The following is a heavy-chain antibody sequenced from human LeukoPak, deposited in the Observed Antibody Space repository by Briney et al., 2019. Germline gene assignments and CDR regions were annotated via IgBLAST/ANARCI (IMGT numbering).Heavy chain of an antibody. D-gene: IGHD2-2*01. V-gene: IGHV1-24*01. CDR3: ATGLGYCSSTSCSHIPDFDY. Sequence: GASVKVSCKVSGYTLTELSMHWVRQAPGKGLEWMGGFDPEDGETIYAQKFQGRVTMTEDTSTDTAYMELSSLRSEDTAVYYCATGLGYCSSTSCSHIPDFDYWGQGTLVTVSS. J-gene: IGHJ4*02. CDR1: GYTLTELS. CDR2: FDPEDGET.